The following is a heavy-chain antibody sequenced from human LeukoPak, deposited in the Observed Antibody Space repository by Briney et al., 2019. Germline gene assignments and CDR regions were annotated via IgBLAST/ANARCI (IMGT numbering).Heavy chain of an antibody. J-gene: IGHJ4*02. CDR1: GFTFSNYA. V-gene: IGHV3-9*01. D-gene: IGHD5-24*01. Sequence: GGSLRLSCATSGFTFSNYAIHWVRQAPGKGLEWVSGISWNSGSIGYADSVKGRFTISRDNAKNSLYLQMNSLRAEDTALYYCAKAPDGYNFWYFDYWGQGTLVTVSS. CDR3: AKAPDGYNFWYFDY. CDR2: ISWNSGSI.